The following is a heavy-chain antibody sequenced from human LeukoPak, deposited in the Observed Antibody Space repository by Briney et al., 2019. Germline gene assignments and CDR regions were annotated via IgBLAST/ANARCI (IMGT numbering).Heavy chain of an antibody. V-gene: IGHV4-59*08. Sequence: PSETLSLTCSVSGASIRSYYWSWIRQPPEKGLEWIGYIYHTGSTNYSPSLNSRVTMSVDTSKNEFSLKSSSVTAADTAVYYCARQSRLVIFGVANHWFDPWSQGTLVTVSS. CDR3: ARQSRLVIFGVANHWFDP. CDR2: IYHTGST. J-gene: IGHJ5*02. D-gene: IGHD3-3*01. CDR1: GASIRSYY.